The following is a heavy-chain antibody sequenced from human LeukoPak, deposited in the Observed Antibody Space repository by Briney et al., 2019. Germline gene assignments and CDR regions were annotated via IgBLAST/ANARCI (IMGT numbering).Heavy chain of an antibody. CDR2: IYYSGST. Sequence: PSETLSLTCTVSGNSISTSKSYWGWIRQPPGKGLEWIGSIYYSGSTYYNPSLKSRVTISVDTSKNQFSLKLSSVTAADTAVYYCARGTDTAMVTSYFDYWGQGTLVTVSS. V-gene: IGHV4-39*07. CDR1: GNSISTSKSY. CDR3: ARGTDTAMVTSYFDY. D-gene: IGHD5-18*01. J-gene: IGHJ4*02.